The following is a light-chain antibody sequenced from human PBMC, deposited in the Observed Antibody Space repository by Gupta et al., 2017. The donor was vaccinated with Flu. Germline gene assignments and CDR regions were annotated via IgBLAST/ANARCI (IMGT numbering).Light chain of an antibody. CDR3: MIWHSSPWV. CDR1: IGLNVGTYS. CDR2: YKSDSDK. Sequence: ASLSASPGASARLTCTFRIGLNVGTYSIYCYPQNPGRPPQYLLRYKSDSDKQQRSGDPSRFSGFKDASANAGIFLISGLQSEDEADYYCMIWHSSPWVFGGGTKLTVL. V-gene: IGLV5-45*01. J-gene: IGLJ3*02.